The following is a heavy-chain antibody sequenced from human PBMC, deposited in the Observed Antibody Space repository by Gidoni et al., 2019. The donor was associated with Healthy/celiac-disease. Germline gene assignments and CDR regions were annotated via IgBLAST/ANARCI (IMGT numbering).Heavy chain of an antibody. D-gene: IGHD6-19*01. CDR3: AKSNSSGWFVEYFQH. Sequence: QVQLVESGGGVVQPGRSLRLSCAASGFTFSSYGMHWVRQAPGKGLEWVAVISYDGSNKYYADSVKGRFTISRDNSKNTLYLQMNSLRAEDTAVYYCAKSNSSGWFVEYFQHWGQGTLVTVSS. J-gene: IGHJ1*01. CDR2: ISYDGSNK. V-gene: IGHV3-30*18. CDR1: GFTFSSYG.